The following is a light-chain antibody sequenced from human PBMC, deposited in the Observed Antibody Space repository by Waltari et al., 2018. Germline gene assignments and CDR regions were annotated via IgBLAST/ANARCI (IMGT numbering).Light chain of an antibody. Sequence: SYVLTQSPSVSVAPGKTAKISCGGSNIGTKNVHWYQQRPGQAPVLVIYYDTDRPSGIHDRFSGSNSGNTATLTISGVEVGDEADYYCQVWDTSRDNVVFGGGTKLTVL. CDR2: YDT. CDR1: NIGTKN. J-gene: IGLJ2*01. CDR3: QVWDTSRDNVV. V-gene: IGLV3-21*01.